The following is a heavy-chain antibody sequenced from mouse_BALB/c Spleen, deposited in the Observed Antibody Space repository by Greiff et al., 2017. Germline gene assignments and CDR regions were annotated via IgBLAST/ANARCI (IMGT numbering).Heavy chain of an antibody. CDR1: GYSITSGYY. Sequence: EVKLVESGPGLVKPSQSLSLTCSVTGYSITSGYYWTWIRQFPGNKLEWMGYISYDGSNNYNPSLKNRISITRDTSKNQFFLKLNSVTTEDTATYYCASYDYDGTFDYWGQGTTLTVSS. J-gene: IGHJ2*01. CDR3: ASYDYDGTFDY. V-gene: IGHV3-6*02. D-gene: IGHD2-4*01. CDR2: ISYDGSN.